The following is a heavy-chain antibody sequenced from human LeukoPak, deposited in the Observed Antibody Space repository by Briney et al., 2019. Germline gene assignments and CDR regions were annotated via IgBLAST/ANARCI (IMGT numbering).Heavy chain of an antibody. CDR1: GGSISIYY. CDR2: INTSGSA. J-gene: IGHJ4*02. CDR3: ARDNRGYDY. Sequence: SETLSLTCTVSGGSISIYYWSWIRQPAGKGLEWIGRINTSGSANYKPSLKSRVTMSLDTSKNQFSLKLTSVTAADTALYYCARDNRGYDYWGQGTLVTVSS. V-gene: IGHV4-4*07. D-gene: IGHD3-16*01.